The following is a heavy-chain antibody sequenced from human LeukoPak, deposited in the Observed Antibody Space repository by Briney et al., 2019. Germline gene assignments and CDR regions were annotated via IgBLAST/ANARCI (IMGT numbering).Heavy chain of an antibody. D-gene: IGHD2-8*01. CDR2: ISAYNGNT. J-gene: IGHJ5*02. CDR3: ARVRPRILYFRRFDP. Sequence: ASVKVSCKASGYTFTSYGISWVRQAPGQGLEWMGWISAYNGNTNYAQKLQGRVTMTTDTSTSTAYMELRSLRSDDTAVYYCARVRPRILYFRRFDPWGQGTLVTVSS. V-gene: IGHV1-18*01. CDR1: GYTFTSYG.